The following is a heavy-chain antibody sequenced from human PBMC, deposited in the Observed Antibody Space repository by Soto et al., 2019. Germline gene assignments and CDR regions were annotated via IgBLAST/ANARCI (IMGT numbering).Heavy chain of an antibody. D-gene: IGHD3-3*01. J-gene: IGHJ4*02. V-gene: IGHV4-59*08. CDR1: GASISSDY. CDR3: ARRTISGVITDYFDY. Sequence: SETLSLTCTVSGASISSDYWSWIRQPPGKGLEWIGYAYSSRSAIYNPSLKSRVTISLDTSKSQFSLKLSSVTAADTAVYYCARRTISGVITDYFDYWGQGTLVTVSS. CDR2: AYSSRSA.